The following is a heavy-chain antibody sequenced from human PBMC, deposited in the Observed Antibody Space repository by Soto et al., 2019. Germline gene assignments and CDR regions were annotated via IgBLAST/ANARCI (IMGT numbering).Heavy chain of an antibody. D-gene: IGHD6-13*01. CDR2: IYYSGST. Sequence: QLQLQESGPGLVKPSETLSLTCTVSGGSISSSSYYWGWIRQPPGKGLEWIGSIYYSGSTYYNPSLKSRVTISVDTSKNQFSLKLSSVTAADTAVYYCARHRGSSSWPQYFDYWGQGTLVTVSS. J-gene: IGHJ4*02. V-gene: IGHV4-39*01. CDR3: ARHRGSSSWPQYFDY. CDR1: GGSISSSSYY.